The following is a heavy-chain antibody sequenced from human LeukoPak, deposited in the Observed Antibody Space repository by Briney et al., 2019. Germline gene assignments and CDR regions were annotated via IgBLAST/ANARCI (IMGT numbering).Heavy chain of an antibody. D-gene: IGHD3-3*01. J-gene: IGHJ4*02. CDR2: ISYDGSNK. V-gene: IGHV3-30-3*01. Sequence: GGSLRLSCAASGFTFSSYAMPWVRQAPGKGLEWVAVISYDGSNKYYADSVKGRFTISRDNSENTLYLQMNSLRAEDTAVYYCARVGLDLEGDYWGQGTLVTVSS. CDR3: ARVGLDLEGDY. CDR1: GFTFSSYA.